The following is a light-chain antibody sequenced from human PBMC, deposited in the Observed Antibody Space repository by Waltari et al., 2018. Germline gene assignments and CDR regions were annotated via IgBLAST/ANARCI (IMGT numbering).Light chain of an antibody. CDR2: GKN. CDR1: SLRSYY. J-gene: IGLJ1*01. CDR3: NSRDSSGNHYV. V-gene: IGLV3-19*01. Sequence: SSELTQDPAVSVDLGQTVRITCQGDSLRSYYASWYQPKPGQVPVLVIYGKNNRPSGIPDRFSGSSSGNTASLTITGAQAEDEADYYCNSRDSSGNHYVFGTGTKVTVL.